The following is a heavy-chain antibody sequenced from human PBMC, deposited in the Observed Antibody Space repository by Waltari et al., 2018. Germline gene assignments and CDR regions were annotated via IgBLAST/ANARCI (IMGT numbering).Heavy chain of an antibody. J-gene: IGHJ5*01. V-gene: IGHV5-51*01. CDR1: GYSFTSYW. D-gene: IGHD1-26*01. Sequence: VQLVQSGAEVKKQGESLKISCKGSGYSFTSYWIGWVRQMPGKGLEWMGVSAPGDSDTRYSPSFQGQVTISADKSISTAYLQWSSLKASDTAMYYCARHESGSYPNWFDSWRQGTLVTVSS. CDR2: SAPGDSDT. CDR3: ARHESGSYPNWFDS.